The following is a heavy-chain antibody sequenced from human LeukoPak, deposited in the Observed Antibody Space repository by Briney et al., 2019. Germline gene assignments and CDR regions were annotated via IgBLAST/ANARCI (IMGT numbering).Heavy chain of an antibody. CDR2: INPSGGST. J-gene: IGHJ4*02. D-gene: IGHD3-10*01. CDR1: GYTFTSYY. CDR3: AREDYYGSGGYYKP. V-gene: IGHV1-46*01. Sequence: GASVKVSCKASGYTFTSYYMHWVRQAPGQGLEWMGIINPSGGSTSYAQKFQDGVTMTRYTSTSTVHIELSSLGSEDPAVYYCAREDYYGSGGYYKPWGQGTLVTVSS.